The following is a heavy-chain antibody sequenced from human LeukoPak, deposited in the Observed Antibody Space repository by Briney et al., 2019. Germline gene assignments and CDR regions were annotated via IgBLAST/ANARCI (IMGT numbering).Heavy chain of an antibody. J-gene: IGHJ4*02. Sequence: GRSLRLSCAASGFTFSSYAMHWVRQAPGKGLEWVAVISYDGSNKYYADSVKGRFTMPRDNSKNTLYLQMNSLRAEDTAVYYCAIGPESYSEYWGQGTLVTVSS. CDR3: AIGPESYSEY. CDR2: ISYDGSNK. V-gene: IGHV3-30-3*01. CDR1: GFTFSSYA.